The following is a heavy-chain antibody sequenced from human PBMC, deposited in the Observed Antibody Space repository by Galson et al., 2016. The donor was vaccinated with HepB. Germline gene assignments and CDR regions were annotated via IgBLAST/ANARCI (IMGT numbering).Heavy chain of an antibody. D-gene: IGHD3-3*01. CDR3: ARSSFGVSNP. V-gene: IGHV1-18*01. Sequence: SVKVSCKASGYPYISYGINWVRQAPGQGLEWMGWMSASNGNTDYAQKFHGRVTMTTDTSTNTAYMELRSLRSDDTAIYYCARSSFGVSNPWGQGTLVTVSS. CDR1: GYPYISYG. CDR2: MSASNGNT. J-gene: IGHJ5*02.